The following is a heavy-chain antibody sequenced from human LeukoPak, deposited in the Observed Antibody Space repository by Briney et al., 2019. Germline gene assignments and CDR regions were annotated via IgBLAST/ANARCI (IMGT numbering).Heavy chain of an antibody. CDR3: ARQVAAGYFDN. J-gene: IGHJ4*02. V-gene: IGHV5-51*01. CDR2: IYPGDSDT. D-gene: IGHD6-13*01. CDR1: GYRFTNYW. Sequence: GGSLKISFKGSGYRFTNYWIGWGRPMPGKGLEWMGIIYPGDSDTRYSPSFQGQVTVSADKSISTAYLQWSSLKASDTAMYYCARQVAAGYFDNWGQGTLVTVSS.